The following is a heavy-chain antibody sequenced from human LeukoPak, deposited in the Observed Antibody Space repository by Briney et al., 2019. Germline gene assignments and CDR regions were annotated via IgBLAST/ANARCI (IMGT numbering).Heavy chain of an antibody. CDR3: AKDIDQEYAGDAFDI. J-gene: IGHJ3*02. V-gene: IGHV3-9*01. CDR2: ISWNSGSI. CDR1: GFTFDDYA. D-gene: IGHD2-2*01. Sequence: PGGSLRLSCAASGFTFDDYAMHWVRQAPGKGLEWVSGISWNSGSIGYADSVKGRFTISRDNAKNSLYLQMNSLRAEDTALYYCAKDIDQEYAGDAFDIRGQGTMVTVSS.